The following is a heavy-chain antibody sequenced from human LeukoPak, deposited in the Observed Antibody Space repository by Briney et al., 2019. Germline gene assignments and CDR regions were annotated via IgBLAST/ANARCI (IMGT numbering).Heavy chain of an antibody. CDR3: AKDTQNYGELANY. J-gene: IGHJ4*02. CDR1: GFTFDDYG. CDR2: INWNGGST. V-gene: IGHV3-20*04. Sequence: GGSLRLSCTGSGFTFDDYGVTWVRQAPGKGLEWVSDINWNGGSTGYAHSVRGRFTISRDNSKNTLYLQMNSLRAEDTALYYCAKDTQNYGELANYWGQGALVTVSS. D-gene: IGHD4-17*01.